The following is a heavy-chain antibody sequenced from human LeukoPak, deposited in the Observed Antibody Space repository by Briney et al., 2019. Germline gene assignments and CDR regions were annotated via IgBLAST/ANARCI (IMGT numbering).Heavy chain of an antibody. V-gene: IGHV3-48*01. Sequence: GGSLRLSCAASGFTFSSYSMNWVRQAPGKGLEWVSYISSSSSTIYYADSVKGRFTISRDNAKNSLYLQMNSLRAEDTALYYCARHARRPPSSSWYDWRAFDIWGQGTMVTVSS. CDR3: ARHARRPPSSSWYDWRAFDI. J-gene: IGHJ3*02. CDR1: GFTFSSYS. D-gene: IGHD6-13*01. CDR2: ISSSSSTI.